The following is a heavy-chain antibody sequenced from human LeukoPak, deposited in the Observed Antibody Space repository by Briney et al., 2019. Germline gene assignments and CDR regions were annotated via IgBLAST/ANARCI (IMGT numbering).Heavy chain of an antibody. CDR3: ARDPVVVTAITDQNWFDP. J-gene: IGHJ5*02. D-gene: IGHD2-21*02. Sequence: ASVKVSCKASGYTSTSYYMHWVRQAPGQGLEWMGIINPSGGSTSYAQKFQGRVTMTRDTSTSTVYMELSSLRSEDTAVYYCARDPVVVTAITDQNWFDPWGQGTLVTVSS. V-gene: IGHV1-46*01. CDR1: GYTSTSYY. CDR2: INPSGGST.